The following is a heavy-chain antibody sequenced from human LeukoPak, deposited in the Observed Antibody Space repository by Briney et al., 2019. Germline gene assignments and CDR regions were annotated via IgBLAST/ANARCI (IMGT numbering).Heavy chain of an antibody. CDR1: GGSISTDDYY. V-gene: IGHV4-30-4*01. CDR2: IYHSGST. D-gene: IGHD5-18*01. Sequence: SQTLSLTCTISGGSISTDDYYWSWIRQPPGKGLEWIGFIYHSGSTYYNPSLKSRVTISVDTSKNQFSLKLSSVTAADTAVYYCARDAGYILWFDPWGQGTLVTVSS. CDR3: ARDAGYILWFDP. J-gene: IGHJ5*02.